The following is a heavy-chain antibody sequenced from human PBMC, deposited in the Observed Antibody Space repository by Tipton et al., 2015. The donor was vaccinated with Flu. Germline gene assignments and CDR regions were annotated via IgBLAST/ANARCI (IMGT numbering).Heavy chain of an antibody. D-gene: IGHD6-6*01. CDR1: GFTFRNYN. J-gene: IGHJ4*02. CDR3: TRDSYTSSSLH. V-gene: IGHV3-48*01. CDR2: ITSGGLT. Sequence: SLRLSCGTSGFTFRNYNMNWFRKAPGRGLEWVSHITSGGLTYYADSVQGRFTVSRDIAQSSMFLHMTSLRADDAAVYFCTRDSYTSSSLHWGQGTLVAVSS.